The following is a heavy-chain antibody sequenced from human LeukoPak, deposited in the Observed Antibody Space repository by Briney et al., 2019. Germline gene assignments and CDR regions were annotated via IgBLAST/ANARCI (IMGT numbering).Heavy chain of an antibody. V-gene: IGHV3-30-3*01. Sequence: GRSLRLSCTASGFTFSSYAMHWVRQAPGKGLEWVAVISYDGSNKYYADSVKGRFTISRDNSKNTLYLQMNGLRAEDTAIYYCARATIIIMRGIISHIFDYWGQGTLVTVSS. D-gene: IGHD3-10*01. J-gene: IGHJ4*02. CDR3: ARATIIIMRGIISHIFDY. CDR2: ISYDGSNK. CDR1: GFTFSSYA.